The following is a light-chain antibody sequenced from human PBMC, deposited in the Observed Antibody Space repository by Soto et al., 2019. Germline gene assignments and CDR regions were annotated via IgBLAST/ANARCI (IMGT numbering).Light chain of an antibody. J-gene: IGLJ3*02. CDR2: EVS. Sequence: QSVLTQPPSASGSPGQSVTISCTGTSSDVGGYNYVSWYQQHPGKAPQLMIYEVSKRPSGVPDRFSGSKSGNTASLTVSGLQAEDEADDYCSSYAGSNNLVFGGGTQLTVL. CDR3: SSYAGSNNLV. V-gene: IGLV2-8*01. CDR1: SSDVGGYNY.